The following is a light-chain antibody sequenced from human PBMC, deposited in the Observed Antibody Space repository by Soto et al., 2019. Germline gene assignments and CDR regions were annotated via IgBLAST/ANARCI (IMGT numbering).Light chain of an antibody. Sequence: QSALTQPASVSGSPGQSIAISCTGTSSDVGRYNYVSWYQQYPGQAPKLMIYDVSIRPSGVSDRFSGSKSGNTASLTISGLQAEDEADYYCSSYTSSSTVIFGGGTKLTVL. CDR3: SSYTSSSTVI. CDR1: SSDVGRYNY. V-gene: IGLV2-14*01. J-gene: IGLJ2*01. CDR2: DVS.